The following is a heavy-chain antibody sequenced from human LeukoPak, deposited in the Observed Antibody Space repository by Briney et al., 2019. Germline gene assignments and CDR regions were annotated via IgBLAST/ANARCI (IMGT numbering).Heavy chain of an antibody. Sequence: SETLSLTCTVSGGSISSYYWSWIRQPPGKGLEWIGYIYYSGSTNYNPSLKSRVTISVDTSKNQFSLKLSSVTAADTAVYYCARDHGFWSGYYGDAFDIWGQGTTVTVSS. CDR3: ARDHGFWSGYYGDAFDI. CDR1: GGSISSYY. CDR2: IYYSGST. D-gene: IGHD3-3*01. J-gene: IGHJ3*02. V-gene: IGHV4-59*01.